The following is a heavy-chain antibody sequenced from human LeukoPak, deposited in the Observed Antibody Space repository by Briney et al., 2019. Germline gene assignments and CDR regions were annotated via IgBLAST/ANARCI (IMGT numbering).Heavy chain of an antibody. Sequence: GASVKVSCKASGYTFTDYYMHWVQQAPGKGLEWMGRVDPEDGETIYAEKFQGRVTITADTSTDTAYMELSSLRSEDTAVYYCATGGEWLAYYFDYWDQGTLVTVSS. D-gene: IGHD3-3*01. CDR3: ATGGEWLAYYFDY. CDR2: VDPEDGET. V-gene: IGHV1-69-2*01. J-gene: IGHJ4*02. CDR1: GYTFTDYY.